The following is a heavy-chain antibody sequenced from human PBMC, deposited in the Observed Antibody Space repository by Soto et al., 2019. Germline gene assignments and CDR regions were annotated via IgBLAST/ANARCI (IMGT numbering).Heavy chain of an antibody. J-gene: IGHJ4*02. D-gene: IGHD3-16*01. V-gene: IGHV4-34*01. CDR2: FHYSGST. Sequence: PSETLSLTCAVYGRSFSGYYWSWIRQPPGKGLEWIGSFHYSGSTYYNPSLKSRVTISVDTSKNQLSLRVTSVTAADTAVYYCARGFGRSHFDYWGQGTLVTVSS. CDR3: ARGFGRSHFDY. CDR1: GRSFSGYY.